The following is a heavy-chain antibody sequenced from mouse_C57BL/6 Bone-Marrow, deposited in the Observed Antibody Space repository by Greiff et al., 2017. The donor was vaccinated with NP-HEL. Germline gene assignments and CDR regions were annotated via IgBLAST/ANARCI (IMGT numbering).Heavy chain of an antibody. D-gene: IGHD2-4*01. CDR3: ARHPIYDYEGFAY. V-gene: IGHV5-9*01. CDR2: ISGGGGNT. J-gene: IGHJ3*01. Sequence: EVKVVESGGGLVKPGGSLKLSCAASGFTFSSYTMSWVRQTPEKRLEWVATISGGGGNTYYPDSVKGRFTISRDNAKNTLYLQMSSLRSEDTALYYCARHPIYDYEGFAYWGQGTLVTVSA. CDR1: GFTFSSYT.